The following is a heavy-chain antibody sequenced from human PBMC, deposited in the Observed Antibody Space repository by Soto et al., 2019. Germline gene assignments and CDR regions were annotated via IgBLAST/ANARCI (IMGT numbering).Heavy chain of an antibody. CDR2: IYYSGST. V-gene: IGHV4-39*01. D-gene: IGHD3-16*01. J-gene: IGHJ5*02. Sequence: QLQLQESGPGLVKPSETLSLICTVSGGSISRSGYYWGWIRQPPGKGPEWIGSIYYSGSTHYNPSLQSRVTISVDTSKNQFSLKLSSVTAADTAVYYCASGGDYNWFDPWGQGTLVTVSS. CDR3: ASGGDYNWFDP. CDR1: GGSISRSGYY.